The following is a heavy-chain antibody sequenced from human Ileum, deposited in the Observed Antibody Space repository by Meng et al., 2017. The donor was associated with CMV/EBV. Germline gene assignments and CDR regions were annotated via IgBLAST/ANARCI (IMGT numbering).Heavy chain of an antibody. V-gene: IGHV3-48*03. CDR2: ISSSGSTK. D-gene: IGHD2-2*01. CDR1: GFTFSSYE. J-gene: IGHJ4*02. CDR3: ARVGKWRCSSTSCYAD. Sequence: GESLKISCAASGFTFSSYEMNWVRQAPGKGLEWVSYISSSGSTKYYADSVKGRFTISRDNAKNSLYLQMNSLRAEDTAVYYCARVGKWRCSSTSCYADWGQGTLVTVSS.